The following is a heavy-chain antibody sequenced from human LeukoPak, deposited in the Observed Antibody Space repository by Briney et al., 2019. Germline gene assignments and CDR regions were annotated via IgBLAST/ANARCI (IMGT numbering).Heavy chain of an antibody. Sequence: SETLSLTCTVSGGSISSSSYYWGWIRQPPGKGLEWIGSIYYSGSTYYNPSLKSRVTISVDTSKNQFSLKVNSVTAADTATYYCARFRYTSGWNDVFDVWGQGTMVTVSS. J-gene: IGHJ3*01. CDR1: GGSISSSSYY. D-gene: IGHD6-19*01. CDR2: IYYSGST. V-gene: IGHV4-39*07. CDR3: ARFRYTSGWNDVFDV.